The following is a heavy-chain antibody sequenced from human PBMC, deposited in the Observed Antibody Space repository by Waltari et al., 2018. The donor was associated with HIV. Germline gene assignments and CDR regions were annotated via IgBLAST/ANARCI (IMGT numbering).Heavy chain of an antibody. D-gene: IGHD3-22*01. CDR2: ILGSGGST. CDR1: GLTFSSYA. J-gene: IGHJ3*02. Sequence: EVQLLESGGGLVQPGGSLRLPCAASGLTFSSYAMSWVRQAPGKGIEGVSSILGSGGSTSDGGAVNGRFIIFRDHSKTTLDLQMNSLRADDTALYYCAKDRGYDSSGLDTLDIWGQGTMVTVSS. CDR3: AKDRGYDSSGLDTLDI. V-gene: IGHV3-23*01.